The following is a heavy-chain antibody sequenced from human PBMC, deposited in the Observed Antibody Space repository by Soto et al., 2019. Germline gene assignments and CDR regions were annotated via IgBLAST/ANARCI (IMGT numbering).Heavy chain of an antibody. CDR2: ISSGSSDT. J-gene: IGHJ6*02. V-gene: IGHV3-21*04. CDR3: ARDLGMGV. Sequence: GGSLRLSCEASGFTFSRVSMNWVRQVPGKGLEWVASISSGSSDTWYADSVKGRFIISGENSKNTLYLQMNSLRAEDTAVYYCARDLGMGVWGQGTTVTLSS. CDR1: GFTFSRVS.